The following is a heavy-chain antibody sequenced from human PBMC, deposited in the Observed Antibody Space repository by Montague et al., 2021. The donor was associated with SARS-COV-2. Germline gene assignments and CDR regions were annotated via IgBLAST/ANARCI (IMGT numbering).Heavy chain of an antibody. CDR1: GGTISTDNLYWY. CDR3: VTHVSNRRAAVDYFDF. D-gene: IGHD1-14*01. V-gene: IGHV4-39*01. J-gene: IGHJ4*02. CDR2: IVHNADS. Sequence: SETLSLTCLVSGGTISTDNLYWYWAWIRQPPGKGRVWVGSIVHNADSYYNPSLNTRVTISIDTSRNHFSLSLTSVTAPGTAVYYCVTHVSNRRAAVDYFDFWGQGTPVTVSS.